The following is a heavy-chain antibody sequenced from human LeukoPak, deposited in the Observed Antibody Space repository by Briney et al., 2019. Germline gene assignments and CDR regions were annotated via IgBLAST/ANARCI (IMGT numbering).Heavy chain of an antibody. V-gene: IGHV3-7*01. Sequence: GGSLRLSCEASGFIFSSYWMGWVRRVPGKGLEWVANIHPDGSETSYLDSVKGRFTISRDNAKNTLYLQMNSLRADDSGVYYCATGHSYGYDYWGQGVLVTVSS. CDR3: ATGHSYGYDY. D-gene: IGHD5-18*01. CDR1: GFIFSSYW. CDR2: IHPDGSET. J-gene: IGHJ4*02.